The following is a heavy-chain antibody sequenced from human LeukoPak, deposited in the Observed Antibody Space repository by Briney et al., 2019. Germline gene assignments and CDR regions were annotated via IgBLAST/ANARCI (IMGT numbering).Heavy chain of an antibody. CDR3: ARAVRELSNIVVVPAAISY. J-gene: IGHJ4*02. Sequence: GGSLRLSCAASGFTFSSYAMHWVRQAPGKGLEWVAVISYDGSNKYYADSVKGRFTISRDNPKNTLYLQMNSLRAEDTAVYYCARAVRELSNIVVVPAAISYWGQGTLVTVSS. D-gene: IGHD2-2*01. CDR2: ISYDGSNK. V-gene: IGHV3-30*04. CDR1: GFTFSSYA.